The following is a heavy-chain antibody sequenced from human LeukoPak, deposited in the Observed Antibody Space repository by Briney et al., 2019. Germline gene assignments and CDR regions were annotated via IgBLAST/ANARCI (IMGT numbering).Heavy chain of an antibody. CDR1: GFMFDDSA. D-gene: IGHD2-15*01. CDR3: AKEGYSHTSNYFDN. CDR2: ISGDGVST. Sequence: GGSLRLSCAASGFMFDDSAMHWVRQAPGKGLEWVSLISGDGVSTFYADSVKGRFTISRDNSKNSLSLQMDSLTTEDTALCYCAKEGYSHTSNYFDNWGQGILVTVSS. V-gene: IGHV3-43*02. J-gene: IGHJ4*02.